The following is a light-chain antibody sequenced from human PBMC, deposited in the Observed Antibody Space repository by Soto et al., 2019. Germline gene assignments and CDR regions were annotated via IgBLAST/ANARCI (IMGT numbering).Light chain of an antibody. CDR3: CSYANGNTLL. J-gene: IGLJ2*01. CDR2: EVT. CDR1: SSDVGSYGL. V-gene: IGLV2-23*02. Sequence: QSALTQPASVSGSPGQSITISCTGTSSDVGSYGLVSWYQHHPGTAPKLILYEVTKRPSGVSNRFSGSKSGNTASLTISGLQTEDDSHYYCCSYANGNTLLFGGGTKVTVL.